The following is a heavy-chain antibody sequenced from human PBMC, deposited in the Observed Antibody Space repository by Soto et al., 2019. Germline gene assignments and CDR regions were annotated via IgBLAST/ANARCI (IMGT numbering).Heavy chain of an antibody. V-gene: IGHV1-45*02. D-gene: IGHD1-26*01. J-gene: IGHJ4*02. CDR3: AGGGAGSGPFTWELPDH. Sequence: QMQLVQSGAEVKNTGSSVTVSCKALGNTFTYRYLHWVRQAPGQALEWMGWITPFSGDVHYAQKFQERVTITRDRSINTAYMQMSSLRSEDTAMYFCAGGGAGSGPFTWELPDHWGQGTLVTVSS. CDR1: GNTFTYRY. CDR2: ITPFSGDV.